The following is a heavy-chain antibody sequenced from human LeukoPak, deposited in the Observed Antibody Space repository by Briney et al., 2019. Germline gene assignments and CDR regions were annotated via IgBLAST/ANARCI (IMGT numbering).Heavy chain of an antibody. CDR1: GYTFTSYG. V-gene: IGHV1-8*02. Sequence: ASVKVSCKASGYTFTSYGISWVRQATGQGLEWMGWMNPNSGNTGYAQKFQGRVTMTRNTSISTAYMELSSLRSEDTAVYYCARWVHYIAAADYWGQGTLVTVSS. D-gene: IGHD6-13*01. J-gene: IGHJ4*02. CDR3: ARWVHYIAAADY. CDR2: MNPNSGNT.